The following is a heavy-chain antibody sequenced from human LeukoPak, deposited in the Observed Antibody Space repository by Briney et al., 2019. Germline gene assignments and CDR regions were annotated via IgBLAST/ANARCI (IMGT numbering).Heavy chain of an antibody. CDR1: GFTFSSYE. CDR2: ISGSGNTI. CDR3: ARIDQELVPDC. V-gene: IGHV3-48*03. Sequence: GGSLRLSCAASGFTFSSYEMNWVRQAPGKGLEWVSYISGSGNTIYYADSVKGRFTIPRDNAKNSLYLQMNSLRAEDTAVYYCARIDQELVPDCWGQGTLVTVSS. D-gene: IGHD1-7*01. J-gene: IGHJ4*02.